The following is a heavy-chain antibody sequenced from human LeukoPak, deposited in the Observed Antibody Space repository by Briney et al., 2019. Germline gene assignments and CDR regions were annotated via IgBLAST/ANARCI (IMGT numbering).Heavy chain of an antibody. J-gene: IGHJ4*02. CDR1: GFTFSNYA. V-gene: IGHV3-23*01. Sequence: GGSLRLSCAASGFTFSNYAVSWVRQAPGKGLEWVSAIVGSGGSTYYADSVKGRFTISRDNPKNTLYLQMNSLRAEDTAVYYCAKWGDYDILTGYYDSDYWGQGTLVTVSS. D-gene: IGHD3-9*01. CDR2: IVGSGGST. CDR3: AKWGDYDILTGYYDSDY.